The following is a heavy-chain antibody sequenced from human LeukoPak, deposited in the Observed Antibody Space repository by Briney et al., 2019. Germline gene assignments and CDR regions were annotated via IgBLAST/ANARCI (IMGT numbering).Heavy chain of an antibody. CDR1: EFTFTSSA. J-gene: IGHJ4*02. Sequence: ASVKVSFKASEFTFTSSAMQWVRQARGQRLEWIGWIVVGSGNTNYAQKFQERVTITRDMSTSTAYMELSSLRSEDTAVYYCAAGKWELDSFDYWGQGTMVTVSS. V-gene: IGHV1-58*02. D-gene: IGHD1-26*01. CDR2: IVVGSGNT. CDR3: AAGKWELDSFDY.